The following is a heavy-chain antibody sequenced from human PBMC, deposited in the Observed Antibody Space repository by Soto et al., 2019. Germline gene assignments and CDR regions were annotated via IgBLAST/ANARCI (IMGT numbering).Heavy chain of an antibody. CDR3: ARGNDFWSGSNWCDP. D-gene: IGHD3-3*01. V-gene: IGHV1-3*01. CDR1: GYTFTSYA. J-gene: IGHJ5*02. CDR2: ISADNGNT. Sequence: ASVKVSCKASGYTFTSYAMHLVRQAPGQRLEWMGWISADNGNTKYAQKFQGRVTITTDTSTSTAYMELRSLRSDDTAVYYCARGNDFWSGSNWCDPWGQGTLVTV.